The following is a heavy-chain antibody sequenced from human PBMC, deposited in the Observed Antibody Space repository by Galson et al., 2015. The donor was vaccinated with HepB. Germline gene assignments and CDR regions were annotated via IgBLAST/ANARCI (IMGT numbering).Heavy chain of an antibody. CDR3: ARGAQGYSYGLNY. CDR2: IIPIFGTA. J-gene: IGHJ4*02. V-gene: IGHV1-69*13. Sequence: SVKVSCKASGGTFSSYAISWVRQAPGQGLEWMGGIIPIFGTANYAQKFQGRVTITADESTSTAYMELSSLRSEGTAVYYCARGAQGYSYGLNYWGREPWSPSPQ. CDR1: GGTFSSYA. D-gene: IGHD5-18*01.